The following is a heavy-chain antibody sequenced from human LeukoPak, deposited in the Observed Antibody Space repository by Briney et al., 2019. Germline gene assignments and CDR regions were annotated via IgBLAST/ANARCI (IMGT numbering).Heavy chain of an antibody. V-gene: IGHV3-7*01. J-gene: IGHJ4*02. CDR2: IKQDGREK. CDR3: TRDEAAATN. D-gene: IGHD6-13*01. CDR1: GFTFSNYW. Sequence: GGSLRLSCAGSGFTFSNYWMSWVHQAPGKGPEWVANIKQDGREKHYVDSVKGRFTISRDNAKSSLYLQMNSLRAEDTALYYCTRDEAAATNWGQGTLVTVSS.